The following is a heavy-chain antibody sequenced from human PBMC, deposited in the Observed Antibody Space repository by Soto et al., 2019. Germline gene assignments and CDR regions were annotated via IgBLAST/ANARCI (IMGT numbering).Heavy chain of an antibody. CDR3: ASNQLGATPYGRDV. J-gene: IGHJ6*02. CDR2: INAGNGNT. V-gene: IGHV1-3*01. Sequence: GASVKVSCKASGYTFTSYGLHWVRQAPGQRLEWMGWINAGNGNTKYSQKFQGRVTITRDTSASTVYMGLSSLRSEDTAVYYCASNQLGATPYGRDVWGQGTTVTVSS. D-gene: IGHD1-26*01. CDR1: GYTFTSYG.